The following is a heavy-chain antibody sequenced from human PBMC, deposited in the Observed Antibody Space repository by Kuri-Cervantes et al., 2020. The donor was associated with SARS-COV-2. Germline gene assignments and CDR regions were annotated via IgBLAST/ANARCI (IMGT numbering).Heavy chain of an antibody. V-gene: IGHV5-51*01. J-gene: IGHJ3*02. CDR3: ARQLTGGFDMHAFDI. CDR2: IYPGDSDT. CDR1: GYSFTSYW. Sequence: GESLKISCKGSGYSFTSYWIGWVRQMPGKGLEWMGIIYPGDSDTRYSPSFQGQVTISADKSISTAYLLWSSLKASDTAMYYCARQLTGGFDMHAFDIWGQGTMVTVSS. D-gene: IGHD3-9*01.